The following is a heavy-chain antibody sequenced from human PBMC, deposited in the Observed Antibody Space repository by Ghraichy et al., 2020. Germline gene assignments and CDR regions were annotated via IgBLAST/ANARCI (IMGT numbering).Heavy chain of an antibody. V-gene: IGHV3-48*03. CDR3: ARVAYSSVYFYYYGLDV. D-gene: IGHD6-19*01. J-gene: IGHJ6*02. CDR2: ISSGASTI. CDR1: GFTFSDSE. Sequence: GESLNISCAASGFTFSDSEMNWVRQAPGKGLEWVSYISSGASTIYYADSVKGRFTISRDNAKNSLYLQMNSLRAEDTAVYYCARVAYSSVYFYYYGLDVWGQGTTVTVSS.